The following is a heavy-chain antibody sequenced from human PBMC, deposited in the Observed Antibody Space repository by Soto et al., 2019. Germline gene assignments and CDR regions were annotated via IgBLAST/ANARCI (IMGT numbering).Heavy chain of an antibody. CDR1: GGTFSSYA. J-gene: IGHJ6*02. CDR2: IIPIFGTA. CDR3: ARAVVAATPFYYYYYYGMDV. D-gene: IGHD2-15*01. Sequence: QVQLVQSGAEVKKPGSSVKVSCKASGGTFSSYAISWVRQAPGQGLEWMGGIIPIFGTANYAQKFQGRVTIPADESTSTAYMELSSLRSEDTAVYYCARAVVAATPFYYYYYYGMDVWGQGTTVTVSS. V-gene: IGHV1-69*12.